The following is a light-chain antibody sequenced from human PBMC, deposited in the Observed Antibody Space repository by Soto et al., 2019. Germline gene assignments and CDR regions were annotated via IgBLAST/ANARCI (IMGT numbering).Light chain of an antibody. Sequence: EIVLTQSPDTLSLSPGGRATLSCRASQSVTTRLAWYQQKPGQPPRLLISGASVRASGVPARFSGSGSGTEFTLTISSLQSEDFAVYYCQQYNNWPPVTFGQGTKVDIK. V-gene: IGKV3D-15*01. CDR2: GAS. J-gene: IGKJ1*01. CDR1: QSVTTR. CDR3: QQYNNWPPVT.